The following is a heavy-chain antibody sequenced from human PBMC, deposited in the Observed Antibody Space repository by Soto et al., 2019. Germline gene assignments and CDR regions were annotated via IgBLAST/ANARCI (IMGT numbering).Heavy chain of an antibody. CDR3: ARGQRFSDWFDP. J-gene: IGHJ5*02. CDR2: IYSSGNT. V-gene: IGHV4-4*07. Sequence: ETLSLTCSVSGGTISGYYWTWIRQPAGKGLEWIGRIYSSGNTKYNPSLQSRVTMSLDTSSNQFSLRLTSVTAADTAVYYCARGQRFSDWFDPWGQGTLVTVSS. CDR1: GGTISGYY. D-gene: IGHD3-3*01.